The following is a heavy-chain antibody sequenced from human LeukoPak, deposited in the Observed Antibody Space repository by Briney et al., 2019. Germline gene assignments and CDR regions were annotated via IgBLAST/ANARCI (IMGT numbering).Heavy chain of an antibody. V-gene: IGHV1-69*05. J-gene: IGHJ5*02. Sequence: AVKVSCKASGGTFSSYAISWVRQAPGQGLEWMGGIIPIFGTANYAQKFQGRVTITTDESTSTAYMELSSLRSEDTAVYYCAREGYSGYDSWFDPWGQGTLVTVSS. CDR3: AREGYSGYDSWFDP. CDR2: IIPIFGTA. CDR1: GGTFSSYA. D-gene: IGHD5-12*01.